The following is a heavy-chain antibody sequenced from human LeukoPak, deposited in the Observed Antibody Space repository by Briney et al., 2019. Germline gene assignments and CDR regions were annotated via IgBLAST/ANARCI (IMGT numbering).Heavy chain of an antibody. CDR3: AIFDFLFGEIDNWFDP. J-gene: IGHJ5*02. Sequence: GESLKISCKGSGYNFTFYWIGWVRQMPGKGLEWMGIIYPGDSDTRYSPSFQGQVTISADKSISTAYLQWSSLKASDTAMYYCAIFDFLFGEIDNWFDPWGQGTQVTVSS. V-gene: IGHV5-51*01. D-gene: IGHD3-16*01. CDR2: IYPGDSDT. CDR1: GYNFTFYW.